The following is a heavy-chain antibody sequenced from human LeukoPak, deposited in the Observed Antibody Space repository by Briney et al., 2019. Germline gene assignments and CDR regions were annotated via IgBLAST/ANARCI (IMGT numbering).Heavy chain of an antibody. CDR2: IYYSGST. J-gene: IGHJ3*02. Sequence: SETLSLTCTVSGGSISSYYWSWIRQPPGKGLEWIGYIYYSGSTNYNPSLKSRVTISVDKSKNQFSLKLSSVTAADTAVYYCARRSSVRFGAFDIWGQGTMVTVSS. D-gene: IGHD3-10*01. CDR1: GGSISSYY. CDR3: ARRSSVRFGAFDI. V-gene: IGHV4-59*12.